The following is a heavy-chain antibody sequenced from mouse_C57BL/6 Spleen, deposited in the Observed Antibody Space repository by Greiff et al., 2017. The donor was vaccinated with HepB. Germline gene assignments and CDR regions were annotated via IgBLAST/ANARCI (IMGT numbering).Heavy chain of an antibody. Sequence: EVKLVESGGGLVKPGGSLKLSCAASGFTFSDYGMHWVRQAPEKGLEWVAYISSGSSTIYYADTVKGRFTISRDNAKNTLCLQMTSLRSEDTAMYYWARRWSYYFDYWGQGTTLTVSS. CDR1: GFTFSDYG. D-gene: IGHD2-3*01. CDR2: ISSGSSTI. V-gene: IGHV5-17*01. J-gene: IGHJ2*01. CDR3: ARRWSYYFDY.